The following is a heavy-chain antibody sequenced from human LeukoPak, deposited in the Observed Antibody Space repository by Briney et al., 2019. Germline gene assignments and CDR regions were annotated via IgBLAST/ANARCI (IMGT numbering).Heavy chain of an antibody. CDR3: AAFNSRDAFKF. CDR1: GFTFSDDW. V-gene: IGHV3-15*01. D-gene: IGHD2-21*01. CDR2: IKNKIDGGTA. Sequence: PGGSLRLSCVGSGFTFSDDWMSWVRQAPGKGLEWVGRIKNKIDGGTADYAAPVKGRFTISREDSKDTLYLQMNSLKTEDTAVYYCAAFNSRDAFKFWGQGTMVTVSS. J-gene: IGHJ3*01.